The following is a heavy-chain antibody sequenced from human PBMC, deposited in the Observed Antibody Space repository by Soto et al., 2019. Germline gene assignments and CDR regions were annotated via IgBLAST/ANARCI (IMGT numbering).Heavy chain of an antibody. V-gene: IGHV3-9*01. CDR3: AKPQRVMLPAFDF. Sequence: GGALRRSPAGSGVTVGGYAMHWVRQAPGKGLERVSGISWNSGSIGYADSVKGRFTISRDNAKNSLYLQMNSLRAEDTALYYFAKPQRVMLPAFDFRGPGTMVNV. CDR1: GVTVGGYA. J-gene: IGHJ3*01. D-gene: IGHD3-16*01. CDR2: ISWNSGSI.